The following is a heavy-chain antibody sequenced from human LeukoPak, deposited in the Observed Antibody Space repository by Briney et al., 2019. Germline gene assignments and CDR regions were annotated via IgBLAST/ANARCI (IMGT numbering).Heavy chain of an antibody. CDR1: GYSISSGYY. D-gene: IGHD5-18*01. V-gene: IGHV4-38-2*01. CDR2: IYHSGST. J-gene: IGHJ4*02. Sequence: ESGPGLVKPSATLSPTCAVSGYSISSGYYWGWIRQPPGKGLEWIGSIYHSGSTYYNPSLKSRVTISVDTSKNQFSLKLSSVTAADTAVYYCATIQPIDYWGQGTLVTVSS. CDR3: ATIQPIDY.